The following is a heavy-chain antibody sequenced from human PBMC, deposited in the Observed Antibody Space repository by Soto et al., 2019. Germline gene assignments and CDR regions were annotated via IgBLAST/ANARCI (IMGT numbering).Heavy chain of an antibody. Sequence: EVQLLESGGGLVQPGGSLRLSCAASGLTFSGYGMSWVRQASGTRLEWVSAISGSGSTTYYADSVKGRFTISRDDSKNILFLQMNSLRAEDTAVYYCVTRSRGLQSSPPRLDSWGQGTLVTVSS. J-gene: IGHJ4*02. CDR1: GLTFSGYG. V-gene: IGHV3-23*01. D-gene: IGHD4-4*01. CDR3: VTRSRGLQSSPPRLDS. CDR2: ISGSGSTT.